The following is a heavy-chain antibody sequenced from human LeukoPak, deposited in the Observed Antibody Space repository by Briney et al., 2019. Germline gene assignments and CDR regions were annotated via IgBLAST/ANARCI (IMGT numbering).Heavy chain of an antibody. J-gene: IGHJ5*02. Sequence: PSETLSLTCTVSGGSISSYYWSWIRQPPGKGLEWIGYIYYSGGTNYNPSLKSRVTISVDTSKNQFSLKLSSVTAADTAVYYCARIRGVARGGWFDPWGQGTLVTVSS. CDR1: GGSISSYY. CDR3: ARIRGVARGGWFDP. D-gene: IGHD3-3*01. CDR2: IYYSGGT. V-gene: IGHV4-59*01.